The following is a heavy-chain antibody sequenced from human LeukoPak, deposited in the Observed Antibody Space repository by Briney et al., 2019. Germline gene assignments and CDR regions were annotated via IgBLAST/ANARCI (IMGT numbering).Heavy chain of an antibody. CDR3: ARVDSSGWYQNYYYYYGMDV. V-gene: IGHV4-4*02. Sequence: SETLSLTCAVSGGSISSSNWWSWVRQPPGKGLEWIGEIYHSGSTNYNPSLKSRVTISVDKSKNQFSLKLSSVTAADTAVYYCARVDSSGWYQNYYYYYGMDVWGKRTTVTVSS. D-gene: IGHD6-19*01. J-gene: IGHJ6*04. CDR1: GGSISSSNW. CDR2: IYHSGST.